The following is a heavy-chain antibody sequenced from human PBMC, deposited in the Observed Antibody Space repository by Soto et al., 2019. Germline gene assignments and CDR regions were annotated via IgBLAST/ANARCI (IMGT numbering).Heavy chain of an antibody. D-gene: IGHD5-12*01. CDR3: ARDRALTRVATGRPLGY. J-gene: IGHJ4*02. V-gene: IGHV3-33*01. Sequence: GGSLRLSCAASGFTFSSYGMHWVRQAPGKGLEWVAVIWYDGSNKYYADSVKGRFTISRDNSKNTLYLQMNSLRAEDTAVYYCARDRALTRVATGRPLGYWGQGTLVTVSS. CDR2: IWYDGSNK. CDR1: GFTFSSYG.